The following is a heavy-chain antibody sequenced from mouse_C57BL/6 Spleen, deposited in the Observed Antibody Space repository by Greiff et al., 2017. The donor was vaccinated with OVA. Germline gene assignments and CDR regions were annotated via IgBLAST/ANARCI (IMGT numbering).Heavy chain of an antibody. J-gene: IGHJ2*01. Sequence: VQRVESGAELVRPGTSVKVSCKASGYAFTNYLIEWVKQRPGQGLEWIGVINPGSGGTNYNEKFKGKATLTADKSSSTAYMQLSSLTSEDSAVYFCAREERDGYYEDYWGQGTTLTVSS. D-gene: IGHD2-3*01. CDR2: INPGSGGT. CDR1: GYAFTNYL. V-gene: IGHV1-54*01. CDR3: AREERDGYYEDY.